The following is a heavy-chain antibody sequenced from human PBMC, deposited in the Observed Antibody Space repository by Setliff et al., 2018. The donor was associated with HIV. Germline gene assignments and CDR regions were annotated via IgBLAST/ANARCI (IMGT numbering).Heavy chain of an antibody. Sequence: SETLSLTCTVSDGSISSSSYYWGWIRQPPGKGLEWIGSIYYSGSTYYNPSLKSRVTISVDTSKNQFSLKLSSVTAADTAVYYCARRSDADSSSDAPTLYFDYWGQGALVTVSS. D-gene: IGHD6-13*01. V-gene: IGHV4-39*01. J-gene: IGHJ4*02. CDR2: IYYSGST. CDR1: DGSISSSSYY. CDR3: ARRSDADSSSDAPTLYFDY.